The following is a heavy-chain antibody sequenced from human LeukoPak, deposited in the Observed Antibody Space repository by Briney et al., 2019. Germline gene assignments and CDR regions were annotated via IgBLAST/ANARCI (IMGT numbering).Heavy chain of an antibody. CDR2: MNPNSGNT. CDR3: ARGHVLLWFGDHYYGMDV. D-gene: IGHD3-10*01. V-gene: IGHV1-8*01. Sequence: ASVKVSCKASGYTFTSYDINWVRQATGQGLEWMGWMNPNSGNTGCAQKFQGRVTMTRNTSISTAYMELSSLRSEDTAVYYCARGHVLLWFGDHYYGMDVWGQGTTVTVSS. J-gene: IGHJ6*02. CDR1: GYTFTSYD.